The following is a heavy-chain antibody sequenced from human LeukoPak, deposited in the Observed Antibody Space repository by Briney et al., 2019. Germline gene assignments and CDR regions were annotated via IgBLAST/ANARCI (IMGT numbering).Heavy chain of an antibody. D-gene: IGHD3-9*01. CDR1: GFTFSNYA. V-gene: IGHV3-23*01. J-gene: IGHJ4*02. CDR3: AKLRDFEVLTGYYVPDF. Sequence: GGSLRLSCAASGFTFSNYAMSWVRQAPGKGLEWVSAITGCGGNTYYADSVKGRFTISRDNSKNTLYLQMNSLTDEHTAVYYCAKLRDFEVLTGYYVPDFWGQGTLVTVSS. CDR2: ITGCGGNT.